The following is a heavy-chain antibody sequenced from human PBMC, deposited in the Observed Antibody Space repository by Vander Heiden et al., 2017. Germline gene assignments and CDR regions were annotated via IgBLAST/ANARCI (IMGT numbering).Heavy chain of an antibody. CDR1: GFTFSSYA. D-gene: IGHD2-15*01. Sequence: QVQLVESGGGVVQPGRSLRLSCAASGFTFSSYAMHWVRQAPGKGLEWVAVISYDGSNKYYADSVKGRFTISRDNSKNTLYLQMNSMRAEETAVYYCARGCGGSCYLLYYFDYWGQGTLVTVSS. J-gene: IGHJ4*02. V-gene: IGHV3-30-3*01. CDR3: ARGCGGSCYLLYYFDY. CDR2: ISYDGSNK.